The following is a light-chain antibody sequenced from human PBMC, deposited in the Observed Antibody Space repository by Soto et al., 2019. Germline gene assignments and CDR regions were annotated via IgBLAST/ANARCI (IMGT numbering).Light chain of an antibody. CDR3: QQYKVYSQT. CDR1: QSISSY. V-gene: IGKV1-5*01. J-gene: IGKJ1*01. CDR2: DAS. Sequence: DIQMTQSPSSLSASVGDRVTITCRASQSISSYLNWYQQKPGKGPKLLIYDASTLESGVPSRFSGSGSGTEFTLTISSLQPDDFATYYCQQYKVYSQTFGQGTKVEIK.